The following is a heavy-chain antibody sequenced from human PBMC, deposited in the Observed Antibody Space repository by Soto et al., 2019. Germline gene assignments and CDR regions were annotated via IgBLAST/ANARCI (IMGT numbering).Heavy chain of an antibody. CDR3: ALRLGDPGRLYFDY. Sequence: SETLSLTCTVSGGSISSSSYYWGWIRQPPGKGLEWIGSIYYSGSTYYNPSLKSRVTISVDTSKNQFSLKLSSVTAADTAVYYCALRLGDPGRLYFDYWGQGTLVTVS. J-gene: IGHJ4*02. D-gene: IGHD3-16*01. V-gene: IGHV4-39*07. CDR2: IYYSGST. CDR1: GGSISSSSYY.